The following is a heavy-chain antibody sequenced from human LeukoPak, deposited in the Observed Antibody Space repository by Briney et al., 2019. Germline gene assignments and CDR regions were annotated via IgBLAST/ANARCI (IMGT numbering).Heavy chain of an antibody. Sequence: GGSLRLSCAASGFTFSSYSMNWVRQAPGKGLEWVSSISSSSSYIYYADSVKGRFTISRDNAKNSLYLQMNSLRAEDTAVYYCARGGSYYDFWSGYFYWFDPWGQGTLVTVSS. CDR2: ISSSSSYI. D-gene: IGHD3-3*01. CDR1: GFTFSSYS. CDR3: ARGGSYYDFWSGYFYWFDP. V-gene: IGHV3-21*01. J-gene: IGHJ5*02.